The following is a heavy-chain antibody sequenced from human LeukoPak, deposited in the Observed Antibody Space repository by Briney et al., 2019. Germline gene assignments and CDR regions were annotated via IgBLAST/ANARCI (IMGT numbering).Heavy chain of an antibody. Sequence: PGGSLRLSCAASGFTFSSYAMSWVRQAPGKGLEWVSGISGSGGSTYYADSVKGRFTISRDNSKNTLYLQMNSLRAEDTAVYYCERGGFDTIGFDYWGQGTLVTVSS. J-gene: IGHJ4*02. CDR1: GFTFSSYA. CDR2: ISGSGGST. D-gene: IGHD3-10*01. CDR3: ERGGFDTIGFDY. V-gene: IGHV3-23*01.